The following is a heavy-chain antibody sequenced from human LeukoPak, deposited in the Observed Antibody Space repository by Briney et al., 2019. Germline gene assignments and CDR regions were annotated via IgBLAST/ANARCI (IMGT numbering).Heavy chain of an antibody. V-gene: IGHV5-51*01. J-gene: IGHJ3*02. CDR1: GCIFTSYW. D-gene: IGHD3-22*01. Sequence: GESLKISCKGSGCIFTSYWIGWVRQLPGKGLEWMGIIYPGDSDTRYSPSFQGQVTISADKSISTAYLQWSSLKASDTAMYYCASQTTSYYYDSSGYGAFDIWGQGTMVTVSS. CDR2: IYPGDSDT. CDR3: ASQTTSYYYDSSGYGAFDI.